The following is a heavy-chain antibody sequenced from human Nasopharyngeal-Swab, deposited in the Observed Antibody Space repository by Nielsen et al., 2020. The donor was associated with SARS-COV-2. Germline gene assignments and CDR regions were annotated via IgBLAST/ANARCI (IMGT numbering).Heavy chain of an antibody. D-gene: IGHD3-10*01. CDR1: GFTSSSYG. J-gene: IGHJ6*02. V-gene: IGHV3-30*18. CDR2: ISYDGSNK. Sequence: GGSLRLSCAASGFTSSSYGMHWVRQAPGKGLEWVAVISYDGSNKYYADSVKGRFTISRDNSKNTLYLQMNSLRAEDTAVYYCAKEPGVLWFGELFSYGMDVWGQGTTVTVSS. CDR3: AKEPGVLWFGELFSYGMDV.